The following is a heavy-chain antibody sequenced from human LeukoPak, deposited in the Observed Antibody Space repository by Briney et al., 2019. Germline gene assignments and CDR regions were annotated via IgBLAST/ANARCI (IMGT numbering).Heavy chain of an antibody. CDR3: ARAYYDSSARTYYFDY. CDR1: GGSISSGGYS. J-gene: IGHJ4*02. CDR2: IYQSGST. Sequence: SQTLSFTCAVAGGSISSGGYSWSWIRQPPGKGLEWIGYIYQSGSTYYNPSLKSRVTISVDSSKNQFSLKLTSVTAADTAVYYCARAYYDSSARTYYFDYWGQGTLVTVSS. D-gene: IGHD3-22*01. V-gene: IGHV4-30-2*01.